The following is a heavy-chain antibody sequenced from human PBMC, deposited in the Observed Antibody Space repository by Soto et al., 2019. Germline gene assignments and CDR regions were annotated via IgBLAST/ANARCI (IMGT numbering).Heavy chain of an antibody. CDR1: GFTFSDYY. D-gene: IGHD6-19*01. CDR3: ARDAPQYSSGWYEGGDY. CDR2: ISSSSSYT. V-gene: IGHV3-11*06. Sequence: QVQLVESGGGLVKPGGSLRLSCAAYGFTFSDYYMSWIRQAPGKGLEWVSYISSSSSYTNYADSVKGRFTISRDNAKNSLYLQMNSLRAEDTAVYYCARDAPQYSSGWYEGGDYWGQGTLVTVSS. J-gene: IGHJ4*02.